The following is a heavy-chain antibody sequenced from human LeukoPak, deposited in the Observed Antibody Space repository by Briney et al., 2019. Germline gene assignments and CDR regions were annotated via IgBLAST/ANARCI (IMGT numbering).Heavy chain of an antibody. Sequence: EASVKVSCKASGYTFTAYYMHWVRQAPGQGLEWMGWINPNSGGTNYAQKFQDRVTMTRDTSISTAYMELNRLKSDDTAVYYCATAPLSGYSSGWYSFDYWGQGTLVTVSS. CDR2: INPNSGGT. J-gene: IGHJ4*02. CDR3: ATAPLSGYSSGWYSFDY. D-gene: IGHD6-19*01. CDR1: GYTFTAYY. V-gene: IGHV1-2*02.